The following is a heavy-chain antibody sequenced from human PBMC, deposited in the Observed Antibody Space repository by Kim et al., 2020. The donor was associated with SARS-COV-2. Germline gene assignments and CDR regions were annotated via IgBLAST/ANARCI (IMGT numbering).Heavy chain of an antibody. J-gene: IGHJ4*02. V-gene: IGHV3-53*01. CDR1: GFTVSSNY. D-gene: IGHD4-17*01. CDR3: ARVRFYYGRTGGEYYFDY. Sequence: GGSLRLSCAASGFTVSSNYMSWVRQAPGKGLEWVSVIYSGGSTYYADSVKGRFTISRDNSKNTLYLQMNSLRAEDTAVYYCARVRFYYGRTGGEYYFDYWGQGTLVTVSS. CDR2: IYSGGST.